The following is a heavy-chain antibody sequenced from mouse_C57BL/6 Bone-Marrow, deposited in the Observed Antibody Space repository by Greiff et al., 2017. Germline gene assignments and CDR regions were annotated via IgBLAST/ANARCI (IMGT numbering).Heavy chain of an antibody. CDR1: GYPFTTYP. V-gene: IGHV1-47*01. Sequence: VKLQESGAELVKPGASVKMSCKASGYPFTTYPIEWMKQNHGTSLEWFGNFHPYHDDTKYNETFKGKATLTVEKSSSTVYLELSRLTSDDSAVYFCARGGNYGGYYLDYWGQGTTLTVSS. J-gene: IGHJ2*01. D-gene: IGHD2-1*01. CDR2: FHPYHDDT. CDR3: ARGGNYGGYYLDY.